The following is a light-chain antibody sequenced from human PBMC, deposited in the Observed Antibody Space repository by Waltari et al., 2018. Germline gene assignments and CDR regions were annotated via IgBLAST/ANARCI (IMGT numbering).Light chain of an antibody. J-gene: IGLJ3*02. CDR2: DVN. CDR3: SSYTGTSSWV. Sequence: QSALTQPASVSGSPGQSITISCTGTSSYVGGYNYVSWYQQHPGKAPKLMIYDVNNRPSGVSNRFSGSKSGNTASLTISGLQAEDEADYYCSSYTGTSSWVFGGGTKVTVL. CDR1: SSYVGGYNY. V-gene: IGLV2-14*01.